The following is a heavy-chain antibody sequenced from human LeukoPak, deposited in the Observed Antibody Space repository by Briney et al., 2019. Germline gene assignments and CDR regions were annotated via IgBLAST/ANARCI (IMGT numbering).Heavy chain of an antibody. D-gene: IGHD4-17*01. Sequence: PGGSLRLSCAASGFTLSDYYMSWIRQAPGKGLEWVSAISGSGGSTYYADSVKGRFTISRDNSKNTLYLQMNSLRAEDTAVYYCAAGYGDYDPFDYWGQGTLVTVSS. CDR1: GFTLSDYY. J-gene: IGHJ4*02. CDR3: AAGYGDYDPFDY. V-gene: IGHV3-23*01. CDR2: ISGSGGST.